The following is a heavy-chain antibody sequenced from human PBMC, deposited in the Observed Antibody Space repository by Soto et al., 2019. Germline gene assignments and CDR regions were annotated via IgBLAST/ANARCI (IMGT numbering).Heavy chain of an antibody. J-gene: IGHJ5*02. D-gene: IGHD2-15*01. V-gene: IGHV1-69*08. Sequence: QVQLVQSGAEVKKPGSSVKVSCKASGGTFSSYTISWVRQAPGQGLEWMGRIIPILGIANYAQKFQGRVTITAHKSTSTAYMELSSLRSEDTAVYYCAREEDGSGGSFYSFSWFDPWVQGTLVTVSS. CDR2: IIPILGIA. CDR1: GGTFSSYT. CDR3: AREEDGSGGSFYSFSWFDP.